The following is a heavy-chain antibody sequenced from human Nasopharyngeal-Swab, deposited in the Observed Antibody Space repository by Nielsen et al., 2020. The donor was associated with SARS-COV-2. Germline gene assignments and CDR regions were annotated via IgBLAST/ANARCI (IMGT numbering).Heavy chain of an antibody. Sequence: ASVKVSCKASGYSFTDYYMHWVRQAPGQGLEWMGWINPNSGDTNFAQKFQGWVTMTRDTSISTAYMELNRLRSDDTAVYYCARDATGDEYFDYWGQGTLVTVSS. CDR2: INPNSGDT. CDR1: GYSFTDYY. CDR3: ARDATGDEYFDY. J-gene: IGHJ4*02. V-gene: IGHV1-2*04. D-gene: IGHD7-27*01.